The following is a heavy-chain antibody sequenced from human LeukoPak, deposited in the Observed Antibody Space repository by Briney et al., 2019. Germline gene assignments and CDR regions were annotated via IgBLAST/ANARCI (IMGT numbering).Heavy chain of an antibody. Sequence: GGSLRLSCAASGFTVSSNYMSRVRQAPGKGLEWVSVIYSGGNTYYADSLKGRFTISRDNSKNTLYLQMNSLRAEDTAVYYCARGELGSFAFDIWGQRTMVTVSS. CDR3: ARGELGSFAFDI. V-gene: IGHV3-53*01. D-gene: IGHD7-27*01. CDR2: IYSGGNT. J-gene: IGHJ3*02. CDR1: GFTVSSNY.